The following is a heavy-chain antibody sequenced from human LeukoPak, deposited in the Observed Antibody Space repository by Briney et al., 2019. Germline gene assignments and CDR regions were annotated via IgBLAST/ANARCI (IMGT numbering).Heavy chain of an antibody. V-gene: IGHV1-18*01. CDR1: AYTFIDYG. CDR3: GRDLELIQYVPNY. Sequence: GASVKVSCKASAYTFIDYGFSWVRQAPGQGLEWMGWISGYNDNTNYAQKFQGRVTLTTDTSTSTAYMELRSLRSDDTAVYYCGRDLELIQYVPNYWGQGTLVTVSS. D-gene: IGHD1-7*01. CDR2: ISGYNDNT. J-gene: IGHJ4*02.